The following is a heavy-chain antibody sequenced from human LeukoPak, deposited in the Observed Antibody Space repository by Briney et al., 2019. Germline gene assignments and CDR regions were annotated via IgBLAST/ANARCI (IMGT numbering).Heavy chain of an antibody. D-gene: IGHD6-19*01. CDR3: ARDGSSGWYWVDY. CDR1: GXTFSSYG. CDR2: IWYDGSNK. J-gene: IGHJ4*02. V-gene: IGHV3-33*01. Sequence: GGSLRLSCAASGXTFSSYGMHWVRQAPGKGLEWVAVIWYDGSNKYYADSVKGRFTISRDNSKNTLYLQMNSLRAEDTAVYYCARDGSSGWYWVDYWGQGNLVTVSS.